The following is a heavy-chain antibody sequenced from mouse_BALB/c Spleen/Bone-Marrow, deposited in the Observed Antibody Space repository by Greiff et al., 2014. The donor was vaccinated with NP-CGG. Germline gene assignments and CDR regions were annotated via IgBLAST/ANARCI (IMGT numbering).Heavy chain of an antibody. D-gene: IGHD1-1*01. Sequence: VNLVESGPGLVAPSQSLSITCTVSGFSLTSYGVHWVRQPPGKGLEWLGVIWAGGSTNYNSALMSRLSISKDNSKSQVFLKMNSLQTDDTAMYYCAREGDYYGSSDYWGQGTTLTVS. V-gene: IGHV2-9*02. CDR1: GFSLTSYG. J-gene: IGHJ2*01. CDR2: IWAGGST. CDR3: AREGDYYGSSDY.